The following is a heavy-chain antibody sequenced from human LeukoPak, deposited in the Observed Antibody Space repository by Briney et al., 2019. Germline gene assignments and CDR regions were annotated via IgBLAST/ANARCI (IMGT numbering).Heavy chain of an antibody. D-gene: IGHD2-8*01. V-gene: IGHV3-48*03. CDR2: ISSSGSTI. Sequence: LSCAASGFTFSSYEMNWVRQAPGKGLEWVSYISSSGSTIYYADSVKGRFTISRDNAKNSLYLQMNSLRAEDTAAYYCARRGYCTNGVCYSLDYWGQGTLVTVSS. CDR1: GFTFSSYE. J-gene: IGHJ4*02. CDR3: ARRGYCTNGVCYSLDY.